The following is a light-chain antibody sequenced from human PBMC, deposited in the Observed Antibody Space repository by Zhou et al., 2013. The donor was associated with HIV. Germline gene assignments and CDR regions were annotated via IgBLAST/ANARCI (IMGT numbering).Light chain of an antibody. V-gene: IGKV3-15*01. CDR3: QQYNRWPPLT. CDR2: DAS. CDR1: QTISSY. J-gene: IGKJ4*01. Sequence: EIVVTQSPATLSVSPGERATLSCWASQTISSYLAWYQQKPGQAPRLLIYDASTRATGVPVRFSGSGSGTEFTLTIAGLQSEDVAVYYCQQYNRWPPLTFGGGTQVEIK.